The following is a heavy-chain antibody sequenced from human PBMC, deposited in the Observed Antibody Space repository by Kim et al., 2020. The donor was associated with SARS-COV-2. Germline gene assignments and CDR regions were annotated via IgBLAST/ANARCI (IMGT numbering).Heavy chain of an antibody. Sequence: GGSLRLSCAASGFTFSSYGMHWVRQAPGKGLEWVAVISYDGSNKYYADSVKGRFTISRDNSKNTLYLQMNSLRAEDTAVYYCAKEELGSSWYSYFDYWGQGTLVTVSS. CDR3: AKEELGSSWYSYFDY. D-gene: IGHD6-13*01. J-gene: IGHJ4*02. CDR1: GFTFSSYG. CDR2: ISYDGSNK. V-gene: IGHV3-30*18.